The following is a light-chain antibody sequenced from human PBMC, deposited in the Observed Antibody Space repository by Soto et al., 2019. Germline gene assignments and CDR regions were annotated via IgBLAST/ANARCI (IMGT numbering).Light chain of an antibody. J-gene: IGKJ1*01. Sequence: DIQMTQSPSTQSASVGDRVTITCRASQSLNDWLAWFQQKPGKAPNLLIYKVSNLESGVPSRFSGSGSGTEFTLTISSLQPDDFATYYCQQYNGYSWAFGQGTKVEIK. CDR3: QQYNGYSWA. CDR2: KVS. V-gene: IGKV1-5*03. CDR1: QSLNDW.